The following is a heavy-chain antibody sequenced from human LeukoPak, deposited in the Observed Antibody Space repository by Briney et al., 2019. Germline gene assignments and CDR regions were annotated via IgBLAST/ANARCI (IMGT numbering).Heavy chain of an antibody. Sequence: ASVKVSCKASGYTFTGYYMHWVRQAPGQGLEWMGWISAYNGNTNYAQKLQGRVTMTTDTSTSTAYMELRSLRSDDTAVYYCARQWLVPYYYYMDVWGKGTTVTVSS. D-gene: IGHD6-19*01. CDR1: GYTFTGYY. V-gene: IGHV1-18*04. CDR3: ARQWLVPYYYYMDV. J-gene: IGHJ6*03. CDR2: ISAYNGNT.